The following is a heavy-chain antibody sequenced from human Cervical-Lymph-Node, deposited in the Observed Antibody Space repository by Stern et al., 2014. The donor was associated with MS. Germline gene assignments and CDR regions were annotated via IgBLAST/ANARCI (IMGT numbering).Heavy chain of an antibody. CDR1: GGSISSSTYY. CDR3: ARHDSVPRPSQLYSARDRGPGYFDY. J-gene: IGHJ4*02. D-gene: IGHD1-26*01. Sequence: HLVESGPGLVKPSETLSLTCTVSGGSISSSTYYWAWIRQPPGKGLEWIGNIYYSGITYYNPSLKSRVTISVDMSKNQFSLKLSSVTAADTAIYYCARHDSVPRPSQLYSARDRGPGYFDYWGQGTLVTVSS. V-gene: IGHV4-39*01. CDR2: IYYSGIT.